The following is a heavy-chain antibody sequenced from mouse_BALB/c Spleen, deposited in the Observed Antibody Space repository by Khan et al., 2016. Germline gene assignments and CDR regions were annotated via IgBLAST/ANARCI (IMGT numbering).Heavy chain of an antibody. CDR2: ISYSGST. CDR1: GYSITSDYA. CDR3: ARGGWSYAMDY. V-gene: IGHV3-2*02. J-gene: IGHJ4*01. D-gene: IGHD2-3*01. Sequence: EVQLQESGPGLVKPSQSLSLTCTVTGYSITSDYAWNWIRQFPGNKLEWMGYISYSGSTSYNPSLKSRISITRDTSKNQFFLQLNSVTTEDTATXYCARGGWSYAMDYWGQGTSVTVSS.